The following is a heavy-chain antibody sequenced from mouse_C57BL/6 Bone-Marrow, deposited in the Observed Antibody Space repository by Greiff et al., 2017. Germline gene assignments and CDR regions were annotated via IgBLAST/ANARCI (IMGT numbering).Heavy chain of an antibody. CDR1: GYSFTDYN. CDR3: ASSIYYYGSSYVAWFAY. Sequence: VQLQQSGPELVKPGASVKISCKASGYSFTDYNMNWVKQSNGKSLEWIGVINPNYGTTSYNQKFKGKATLTVDQSSSTAYMQLNSLTSEDSAVYYCASSIYYYGSSYVAWFAYWGQGTLVTVSA. J-gene: IGHJ3*01. CDR2: INPNYGTT. D-gene: IGHD1-1*01. V-gene: IGHV1-39*01.